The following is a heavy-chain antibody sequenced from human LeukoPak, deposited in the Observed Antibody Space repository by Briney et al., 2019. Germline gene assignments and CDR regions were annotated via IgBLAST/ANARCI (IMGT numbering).Heavy chain of an antibody. CDR1: GFTFSSYW. Sequence: GGSLRLSCAAYGFTFSSYWMSWVRQAPGKGLEWVANIKQDGSEKYYVDSVKGRFTISRDNAKNSLYLQMNSLRAEDTAVYYCASGRIAARSPFGYWGQGTLVTVSS. V-gene: IGHV3-7*01. CDR3: ASGRIAARSPFGY. CDR2: IKQDGSEK. D-gene: IGHD6-6*01. J-gene: IGHJ4*02.